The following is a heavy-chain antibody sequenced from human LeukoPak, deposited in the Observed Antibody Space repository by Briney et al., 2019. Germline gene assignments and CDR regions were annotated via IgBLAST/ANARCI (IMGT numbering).Heavy chain of an antibody. CDR2: ISGSGDST. J-gene: IGHJ4*02. V-gene: IGHV3-23*01. CDR3: AKANSGSYASFDY. D-gene: IGHD1-26*01. Sequence: GGSLRLSCAASGFTFSSYAMSWVRQAPGKGLEWVSAISGSGDSTYYADSVKGRFTISRDNSKNTLYLQMNSLRAEDTAVYYCAKANSGSYASFDYWGQGTLVTVSS. CDR1: GFTFSSYA.